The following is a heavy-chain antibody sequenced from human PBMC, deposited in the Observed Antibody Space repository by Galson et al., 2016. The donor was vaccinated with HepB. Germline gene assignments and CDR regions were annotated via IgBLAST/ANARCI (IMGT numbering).Heavy chain of an antibody. Sequence: SVKVSCKASGYTFTSYYMHWVRQAPGQGLEWMGIINPSGGSTSYAQKFQGRVTMTRDTSTSTVYMELSSLRSDDTAVYYCARRSGWTNDAFDIWGQGTMVTVSS. CDR2: INPSGGST. CDR3: ARRSGWTNDAFDI. D-gene: IGHD6-19*01. V-gene: IGHV1-46*01. J-gene: IGHJ3*02. CDR1: GYTFTSYY.